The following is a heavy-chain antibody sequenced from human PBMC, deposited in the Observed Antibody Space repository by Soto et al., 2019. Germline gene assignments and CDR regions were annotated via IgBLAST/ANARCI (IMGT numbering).Heavy chain of an antibody. Sequence: PSQTLSLTCAISGDSVSSNSAAWNWIRQSPSRGHEWLGRTYYRSKWYNDYAVSVQSRITMKSDTSKNQFSLQLNSVTPEDTAVYYCARDGLTGTTWEVNWFDPWGQGTLVTVSS. D-gene: IGHD1-7*01. CDR3: ARDGLTGTTWEVNWFDP. J-gene: IGHJ5*02. V-gene: IGHV6-1*01. CDR2: TYYRSKWYN. CDR1: GDSVSSNSAA.